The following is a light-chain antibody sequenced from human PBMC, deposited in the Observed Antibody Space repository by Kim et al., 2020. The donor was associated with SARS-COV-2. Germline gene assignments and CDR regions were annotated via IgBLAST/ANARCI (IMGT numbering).Light chain of an antibody. CDR2: DVS. CDR1: SSDVGGYNY. CDR3: CSYAGSWV. J-gene: IGLJ3*02. Sequence: PGQSVTISCPGTSSDVGGYNYVSWYQQHPGKAPKLMIYDVSKRPSGVPDRFSGSKSGNTASLTISGLQAEDEADYYCCSYAGSWVFGGGTQLTVL. V-gene: IGLV2-11*01.